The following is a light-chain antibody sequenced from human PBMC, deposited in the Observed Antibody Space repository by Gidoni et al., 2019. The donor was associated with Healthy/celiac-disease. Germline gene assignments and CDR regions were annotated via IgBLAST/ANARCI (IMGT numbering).Light chain of an antibody. CDR2: DAS. CDR3: QQRSNWPPRFT. CDR1: QSVSSY. Sequence: EIVLTQSPATLYLSPGERATLSCRASQSVSSYLAWYQQKPGQAPRLLIYDASNRATGIPARFSGSGSGTDFTLTISSLEPEYFAVYSCQQRSNWPPRFTFGPGTKVDIK. V-gene: IGKV3-11*01. J-gene: IGKJ3*01.